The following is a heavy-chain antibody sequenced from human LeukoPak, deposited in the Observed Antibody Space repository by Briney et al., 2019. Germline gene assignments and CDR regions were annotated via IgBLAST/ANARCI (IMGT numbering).Heavy chain of an antibody. D-gene: IGHD5-12*01. CDR2: INSDGSVT. CDR1: GFTLSSYW. J-gene: IGHJ4*02. V-gene: IGHV3-74*01. Sequence: GGSLRLSCAASGFTLSSYWMHWVRQAPGEGLVWVSRINSDGSVTSYADSVKGRFTISRDNAKNTLYLQMNSLRAEDTAVYYCARYSGYALGDYWGQGTLITVSS. CDR3: ARYSGYALGDY.